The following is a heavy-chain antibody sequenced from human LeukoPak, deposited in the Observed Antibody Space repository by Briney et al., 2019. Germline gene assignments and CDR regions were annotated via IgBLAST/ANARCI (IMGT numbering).Heavy chain of an antibody. CDR3: ARVYSSGWDLPFDY. V-gene: IGHV3-21*01. Sequence: SGGSLRLSCTASGFTFGDYAMSWIRQAPGKGLEWVSSISSSSSYIYYADSVKGRFTISRDNAKNSLYLQMNSLRAEDTAVYYCARVYSSGWDLPFDYWGQGTLVTVSS. CDR2: ISSSSSYI. CDR1: GFTFGDYA. D-gene: IGHD6-19*01. J-gene: IGHJ4*02.